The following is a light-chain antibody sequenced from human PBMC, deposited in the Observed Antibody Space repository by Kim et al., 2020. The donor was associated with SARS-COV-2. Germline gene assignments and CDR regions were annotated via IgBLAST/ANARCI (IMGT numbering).Light chain of an antibody. CDR2: VNSDGSH. V-gene: IGLV4-69*01. Sequence: QLVLTQSPSASASLGASVKLTCTLSSGHSSYAIAWHQQQPGKGPRYLMKVNSDGSHSKGDGIPDRFSGSSSGAERYLTISSLQSDDEADYYCQTWGTGIQLFGGGTQLTVL. J-gene: IGLJ2*01. CDR3: QTWGTGIQL. CDR1: SGHSSYA.